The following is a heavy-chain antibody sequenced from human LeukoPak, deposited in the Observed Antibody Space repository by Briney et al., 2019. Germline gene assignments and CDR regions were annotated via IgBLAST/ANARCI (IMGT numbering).Heavy chain of an antibody. CDR1: GVSFSGYY. J-gene: IGHJ4*02. CDR3: ARRRDYGDYVGYDY. V-gene: IGHV4-34*01. CDR2: INHSGST. Sequence: SETLSLTCAVYGVSFSGYYWSWIRQPPGKGLEWIGEINHSGSTNYNPSLKSRVTISVDTSKNQFSLKPSSVTAADTAVYYCARRRDYGDYVGYDYWGQGTLVTVSS. D-gene: IGHD4-17*01.